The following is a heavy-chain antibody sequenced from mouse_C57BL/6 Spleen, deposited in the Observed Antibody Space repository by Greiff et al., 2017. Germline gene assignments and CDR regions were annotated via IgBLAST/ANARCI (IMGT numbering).Heavy chain of an antibody. V-gene: IGHV1-82*01. CDR2: IYPGDGDT. J-gene: IGHJ2*01. Sequence: QVQLKESGPELVKPGASVKISCKASGYAFSSSWMNWVKQRPGKGLEWIGRIYPGDGDTNYNGKFKGKATLTADKSSSTAYMQLSSLTSEDSAVYFCASPSAYYSNCFDYWGQGTTLTVSS. D-gene: IGHD2-5*01. CDR3: ASPSAYYSNCFDY. CDR1: GYAFSSSW.